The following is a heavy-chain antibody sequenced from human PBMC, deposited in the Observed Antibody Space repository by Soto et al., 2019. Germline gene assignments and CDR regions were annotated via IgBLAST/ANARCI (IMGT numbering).Heavy chain of an antibody. V-gene: IGHV4-31*03. CDR1: GGSISSGGYY. CDR3: ARVRGGGTVAD. Sequence: QVQLQESGPGLVKPSQTLSLTCTVSGGSISSGGYYWSWIRQHPGKGLEWIGYIYYSGSTYYNPSFNRRVIISVDTSKIQFSLTRIAVTAAETAVYYWARVRGGGTVADLGQGTLVTVSS. D-gene: IGHD1-26*01. J-gene: IGHJ4*02. CDR2: IYYSGST.